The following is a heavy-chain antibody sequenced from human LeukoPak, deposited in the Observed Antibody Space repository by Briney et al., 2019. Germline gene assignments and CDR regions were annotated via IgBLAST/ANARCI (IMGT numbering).Heavy chain of an antibody. CDR2: MNPNSGNT. CDR1: GYTFTSYD. CDR3: ASGYSSSSGDAFDI. D-gene: IGHD6-6*01. V-gene: IGHV1-8*01. J-gene: IGHJ3*02. Sequence: GASVKVSCKASGYTFTSYDINWVRQAAGQGLEWMGWMNPNSGNTGYAQKFQGRVTMTRNTSISTAYMELSSLRSDDTAVYYCASGYSSSSGDAFDIWGQGTMVTVSS.